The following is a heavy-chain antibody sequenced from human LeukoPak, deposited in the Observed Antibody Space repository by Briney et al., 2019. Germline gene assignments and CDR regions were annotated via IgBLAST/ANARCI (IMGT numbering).Heavy chain of an antibody. J-gene: IGHJ6*02. Sequence: SQTLSLTCAISGDSVSSNSVTWNWIRQSPSRGLEWLGRTYYRSTWYNDYAVSVRGRITVNPDTSKNQFSLKLSSVTAADTAVYYCARGWRTTLSDYYYGMDVWGQGTTVTVSS. CDR1: GDSVSSNSVT. CDR2: TYYRSTWYN. V-gene: IGHV6-1*01. D-gene: IGHD1-1*01. CDR3: ARGWRTTLSDYYYGMDV.